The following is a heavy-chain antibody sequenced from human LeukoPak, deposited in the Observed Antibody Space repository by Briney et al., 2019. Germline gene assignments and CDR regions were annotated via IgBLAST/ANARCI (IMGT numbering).Heavy chain of an antibody. CDR2: INPNSGGT. Sequence: APVKVSCRASGYTFTGYYMHWVRQAPGQGLEWMGWINPNSGGTNYAQKFQGRVTMTRDTSISTAYMELSRLRSDDTAVYYCARDRGIAAAGDYWGQGTLVTVSS. J-gene: IGHJ4*02. CDR3: ARDRGIAAAGDY. D-gene: IGHD6-13*01. V-gene: IGHV1-2*02. CDR1: GYTFTGYY.